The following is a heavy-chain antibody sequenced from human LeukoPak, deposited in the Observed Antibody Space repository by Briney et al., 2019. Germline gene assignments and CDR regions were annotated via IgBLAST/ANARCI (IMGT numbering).Heavy chain of an antibody. Sequence: PGGSLRLSCAGSRFTFSDYYMNWVRQAPGKGLEWISYISSLSSESNYADSVKGRFTIFRDNAKSSLYLQMNNLRAEDTAVYYCARSIAVAGDLDSWGQGTLVTVS. D-gene: IGHD6-19*01. CDR2: ISSLSSES. V-gene: IGHV3-11*06. CDR3: ARSIAVAGDLDS. CDR1: RFTFSDYY. J-gene: IGHJ4*02.